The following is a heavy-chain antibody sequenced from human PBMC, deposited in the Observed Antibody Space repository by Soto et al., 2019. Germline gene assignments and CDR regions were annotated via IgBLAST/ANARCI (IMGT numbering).Heavy chain of an antibody. Sequence: QVQLVESGGGVVQPGRSLRLSCAASGFTVSSYAMHWVRQAPGKGLEWVAVISYDGSNKYYADSVKGRFTISRDNSKNTLYLQMNSLRAEDTAVYYCARKEVLVSLGAFDPWGQGTLVTVSS. V-gene: IGHV3-30-3*01. CDR1: GFTVSSYA. J-gene: IGHJ5*02. CDR3: ARKEVLVSLGAFDP. CDR2: ISYDGSNK. D-gene: IGHD3-3*02.